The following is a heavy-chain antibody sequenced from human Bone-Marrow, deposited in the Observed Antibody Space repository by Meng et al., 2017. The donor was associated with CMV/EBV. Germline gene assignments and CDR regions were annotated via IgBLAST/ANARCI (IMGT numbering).Heavy chain of an antibody. V-gene: IGHV4-39*01. D-gene: IGHD3-22*01. Sequence: SETLSLTCTVSGGSVSSGSYYWSWIRQPPGKGLEWIGSIYYSGSTYYNPSLKSRVTISVDTSKNQFSLKLSSVTAADTAVYYCARTTYYYDSSGYCVFDYWGQGNLVTVSS. CDR2: IYYSGST. CDR3: ARTTYYYDSSGYCVFDY. CDR1: GGSVSSGSYY. J-gene: IGHJ4*02.